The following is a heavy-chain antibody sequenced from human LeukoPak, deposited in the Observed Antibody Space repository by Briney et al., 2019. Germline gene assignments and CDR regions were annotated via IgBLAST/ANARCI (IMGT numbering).Heavy chain of an antibody. Sequence: QPGRSLRLSCTASGFTFGDYAMSWVRQAPGKGLEWVGFIRSKAYGGRTEYAASVKGRFTISRDDSKSIAYLQMNSLNTEDTAVYYCTRDLNSGWNPLGAFDIWGQGTMVTVSS. V-gene: IGHV3-49*04. J-gene: IGHJ3*02. D-gene: IGHD6-19*01. CDR1: GFTFGDYA. CDR3: TRDLNSGWNPLGAFDI. CDR2: IRSKAYGGRT.